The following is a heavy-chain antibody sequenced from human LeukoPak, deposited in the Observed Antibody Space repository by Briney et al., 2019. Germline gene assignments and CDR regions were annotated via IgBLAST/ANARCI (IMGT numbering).Heavy chain of an antibody. V-gene: IGHV3-21*01. D-gene: IGHD4-17*01. CDR3: AREGNPRGDYDPDY. CDR2: ISSSSSYI. CDR1: GFTFSSYS. Sequence: GGSLRLSCAASGFTFSSYSMNWVRQAPGKGLEWVSSISSSSSYIYYADSVKGRFTISRDNAKNSLYLQMNSLRAEDTAVYYCAREGNPRGDYDPDYWGQGTLVTVSS. J-gene: IGHJ4*02.